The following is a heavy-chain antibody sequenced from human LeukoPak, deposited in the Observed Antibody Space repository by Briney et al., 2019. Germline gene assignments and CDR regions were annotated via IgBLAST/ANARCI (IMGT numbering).Heavy chain of an antibody. V-gene: IGHV1-24*01. CDR1: GYTLTELS. J-gene: IGHJ2*01. Sequence: ASVKVSCKVSGYTLTELSMHWVRQAPGKGLEWMGGFDSEDGETIYAQKFQGRVTMTEDTSTDTAYMKLSSLRSEDTAVYYCATGYCSSTSCYTGWYFDLWGRGTLVTVSS. D-gene: IGHD2-2*01. CDR2: FDSEDGET. CDR3: ATGYCSSTSCYTGWYFDL.